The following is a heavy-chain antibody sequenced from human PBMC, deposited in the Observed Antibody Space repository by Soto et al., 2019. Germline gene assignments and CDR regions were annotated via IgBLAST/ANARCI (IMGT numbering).Heavy chain of an antibody. J-gene: IGHJ6*02. D-gene: IGHD3-3*01. V-gene: IGHV1-8*01. Sequence: ASVKTSCKASGSTFTSYDINWVRQATGQGLEWMGWMNPNSGNTGYAQKFQGRVTMTRNTSISTAYMELSSLRSEDTAVYYCGRGFFVPLMFGVVIIASPRRYGLDVWGQETTFTASS. CDR1: GSTFTSYD. CDR3: GRGFFVPLMFGVVIIASPRRYGLDV. CDR2: MNPNSGNT.